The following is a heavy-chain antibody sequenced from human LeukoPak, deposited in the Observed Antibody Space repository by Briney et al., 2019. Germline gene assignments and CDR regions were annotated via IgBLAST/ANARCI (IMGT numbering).Heavy chain of an antibody. D-gene: IGHD5-18*01. J-gene: IGHJ6*03. Sequence: GGSLRLSCAAPGFTVSSNYMSWVRQAPGKGLEWVSVIYSGGSTYYADSVKGRFTISRDNSKNTLYLQMNSLRAEDTAVYYCARVGAGGYSYGYAYYYYMDVWGKGTTVTISS. V-gene: IGHV3-66*01. CDR1: GFTVSSNY. CDR3: ARVGAGGYSYGYAYYYYMDV. CDR2: IYSGGST.